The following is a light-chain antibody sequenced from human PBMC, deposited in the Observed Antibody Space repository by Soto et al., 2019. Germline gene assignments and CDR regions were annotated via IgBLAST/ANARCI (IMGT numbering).Light chain of an antibody. Sequence: DIPMTQSPSSLSASVGDRVTITCRASQSISSYLNWYQQKPGKAPKLLIYAASSLQSGVPSRSSGSGSGTDFTLTISSLQPEDFATYYCQQSYSTPLTFGGGTKVDIK. CDR1: QSISSY. CDR3: QQSYSTPLT. J-gene: IGKJ4*01. V-gene: IGKV1-39*01. CDR2: AAS.